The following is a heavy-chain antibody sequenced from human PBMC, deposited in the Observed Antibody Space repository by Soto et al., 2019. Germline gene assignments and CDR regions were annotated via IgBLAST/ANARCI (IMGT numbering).Heavy chain of an antibody. Sequence: SETLSLTCAVYGGSFSGYSWTWIRQPPGTGLEWIGEINHSGSTNYNPSLKSRVTISVDTSKNQFSLKLSSVTAADTAVYYCAGGPMGYDSWGQGTLVTVSS. V-gene: IGHV4-34*01. CDR1: GGSFSGYS. J-gene: IGHJ4*02. D-gene: IGHD3-22*01. CDR2: INHSGST. CDR3: AGGPMGYDS.